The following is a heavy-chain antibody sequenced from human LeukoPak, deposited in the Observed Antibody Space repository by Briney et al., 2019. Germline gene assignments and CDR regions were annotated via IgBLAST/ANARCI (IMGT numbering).Heavy chain of an antibody. V-gene: IGHV1-18*01. CDR2: ISPYNSNT. CDR1: GYTFTSYG. CDR3: ARDLKRGYSSGRYSWGTGSSNDF. J-gene: IGHJ4*02. Sequence: ASVKVSCKASGYTFTSYGISWVRQAPGQGLEWMGWISPYNSNTYYVQSLQGRVTMTTDTSTSTTYMELRSLRSDDTAVYYCARDLKRGYSSGRYSWGTGSSNDFWGQGTLVTVSS. D-gene: IGHD6-19*01.